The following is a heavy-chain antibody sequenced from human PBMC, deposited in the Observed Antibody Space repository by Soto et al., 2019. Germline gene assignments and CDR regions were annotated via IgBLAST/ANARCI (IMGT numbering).Heavy chain of an antibody. CDR2: IYYSGNT. V-gene: IGHV4-30-4*01. D-gene: IGHD2-15*01. CDR1: GESISSGDHY. Sequence: SETLSLTCTVSGESISSGDHYWSWVRQSPWEGLEWIGFIYYSGNTYYNPSLKSRVSMSVDTSNNQFSLKLNSVTAADTAVYYCARDAGYCNSVSCYPYNMDVWGQGXTVTVYS. J-gene: IGHJ6*02. CDR3: ARDAGYCNSVSCYPYNMDV.